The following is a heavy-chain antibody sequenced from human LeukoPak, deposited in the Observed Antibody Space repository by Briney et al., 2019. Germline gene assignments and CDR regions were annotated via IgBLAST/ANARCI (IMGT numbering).Heavy chain of an antibody. J-gene: IGHJ6*02. V-gene: IGHV1-46*01. D-gene: IGHD3-10*01. CDR2: INPSGGST. CDR1: GYTFTSYY. CDR3: ARGCYYGSGSYYCSYYYYYYGMDV. Sequence: ASVKVSCKASGYTFTSYYMHWVRQAPGQGLEWMGIINPSGGSTSYAQKFQGRVTMTRNTSISTAYMELSSLRSEDTAVYYCARGCYYGSGSYYCSYYYYYYGMDVWGQGTTVTVSS.